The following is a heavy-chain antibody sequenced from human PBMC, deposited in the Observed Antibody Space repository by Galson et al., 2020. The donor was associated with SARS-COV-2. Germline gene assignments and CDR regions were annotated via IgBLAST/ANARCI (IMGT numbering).Heavy chain of an antibody. CDR2: IFCDARDK. D-gene: IGHD6-19*01. V-gene: IGHV3-33*01. CDR1: GGTFSSHA. CDR3: ARDGKLSSGWAFNY. J-gene: IGHJ4*02. Sequence: GGTLSLSCAVSGGTFSSHARYWFGQPPAKGREWGEQIFCDARDKYYGDSVKGRFTPSRDSSKNTVYLQMNNLRAEGTAVYYCARDGKLSSGWAFNYWGQGTLVTVSS.